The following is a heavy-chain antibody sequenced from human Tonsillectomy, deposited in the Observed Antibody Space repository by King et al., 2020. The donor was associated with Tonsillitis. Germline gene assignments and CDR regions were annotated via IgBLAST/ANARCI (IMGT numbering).Heavy chain of an antibody. V-gene: IGHV3-48*03. CDR3: ARDSRSLDAFDI. J-gene: IGHJ3*02. CDR1: GFTFSSYE. Sequence: VQLVESGGGLVQPGGSLRLSCAASGFTFSSYEMNWVRQAPGKGLEWGSYISSSGSTIYYSDYVKGRFTISRDNAKNSLYLQMNSLRAEDTAVYYCARDSRSLDAFDIWGQGTMVTVSS. CDR2: ISSSGSTI.